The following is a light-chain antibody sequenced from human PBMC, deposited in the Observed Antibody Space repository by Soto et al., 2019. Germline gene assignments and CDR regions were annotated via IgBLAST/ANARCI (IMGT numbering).Light chain of an antibody. CDR2: RAS. CDR3: QQSYRGRT. Sequence: DIQMTQSPSSLSASVGDSVTITCRASQSITTFLNWYQQKPGKAPDLLVYRASTLQSGVPSRFSGSGSGTDFTLTITSLQPEDSATYFCQQSYRGRTFGQGTKVEIK. J-gene: IGKJ1*01. V-gene: IGKV1-39*01. CDR1: QSITTF.